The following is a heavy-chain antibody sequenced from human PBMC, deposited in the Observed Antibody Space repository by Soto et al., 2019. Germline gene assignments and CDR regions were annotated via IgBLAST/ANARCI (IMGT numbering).Heavy chain of an antibody. CDR1: GFTFSNYK. CDR2: INTDGSII. CDR3: ARDTDGLHY. V-gene: IGHV3-74*01. J-gene: IGHJ4*02. Sequence: PGGSLRLSCAASGFTFSNYKMHWVRQAPGKGLVWVSRINTDGSIIDYADSVKGRFTVSRDNAKNTLYLQMNSLRADDTAVYYCARDTDGLHYWGQGTLVTVSS.